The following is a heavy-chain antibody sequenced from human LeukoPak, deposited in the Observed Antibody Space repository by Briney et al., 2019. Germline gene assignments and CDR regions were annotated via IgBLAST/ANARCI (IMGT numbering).Heavy chain of an antibody. V-gene: IGHV3-23*01. Sequence: PGGSLRLSCAASGFTFNNYAISWVRQAPGKGLELVSAIIYSRSSTYYPDAIKGRCTISRDNSKNTLYLQMNSLRAQGTPVYYCAKAGAVGYYFDYWGQGTLVTVSS. CDR1: GFTFNNYA. J-gene: IGHJ4*02. CDR2: IIYSRSST. CDR3: AKAGAVGYYFDY. D-gene: IGHD3-10*01.